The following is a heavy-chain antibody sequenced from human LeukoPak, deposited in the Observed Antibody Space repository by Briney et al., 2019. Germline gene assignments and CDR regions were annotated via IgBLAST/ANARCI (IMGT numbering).Heavy chain of an antibody. CDR2: IKQDGSEK. CDR1: GFTFSSYW. Sequence: GGSLRLSCAASGFTFSSYWMSWVRQAPGKGLEWVANIKQDGSEKYYVDSVKGRFTISRDNAKNSLYLQMNSLRADDTAVYYCASFWGQWLVPLDYWAQGTVVTVSS. D-gene: IGHD6-19*01. CDR3: ASFWGQWLVPLDY. J-gene: IGHJ4*02. V-gene: IGHV3-7*03.